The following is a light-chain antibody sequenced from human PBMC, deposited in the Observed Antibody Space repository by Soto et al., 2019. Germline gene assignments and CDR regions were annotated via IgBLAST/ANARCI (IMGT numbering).Light chain of an antibody. CDR2: EVS. CDR3: SSYAGSNNNYV. V-gene: IGLV2-8*01. J-gene: IGLJ1*01. Sequence: QSVLTQPPSASGSPGQSVTISCTGTSSDVGGYNYVSWYQQHPGKAPKLMIYEVSKRPSGVPDRFSGSKSGNTASLTVSGLPAEDEADYYCSSYAGSNNNYVFGTGTKLTVL. CDR1: SSDVGGYNY.